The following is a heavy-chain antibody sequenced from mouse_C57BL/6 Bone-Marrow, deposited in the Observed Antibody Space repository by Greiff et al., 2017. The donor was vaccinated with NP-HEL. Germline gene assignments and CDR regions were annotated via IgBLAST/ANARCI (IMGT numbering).Heavy chain of an antibody. CDR2: IHPNSGST. J-gene: IGHJ4*01. D-gene: IGHD2-2*01. Sequence: QVQLQQPGAELVKPGASVKLSCKASGYTFTSYWMHWVKQRPGQGLEWIGMIHPNSGSTNYTEQLQSKATLTVDKSSSTAYMQLISLTSEDSAVYYCARRDGYDEGHAMDYWGQGTSVTVSS. CDR3: ARRDGYDEGHAMDY. CDR1: GYTFTSYW. V-gene: IGHV1-64*01.